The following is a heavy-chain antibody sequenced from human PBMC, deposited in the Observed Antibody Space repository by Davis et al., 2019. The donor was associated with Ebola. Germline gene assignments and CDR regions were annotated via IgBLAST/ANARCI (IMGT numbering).Heavy chain of an antibody. CDR3: ARGLGYCSGGSCYSGWFDP. CDR2: INAGNGNT. V-gene: IGHV1-3*01. D-gene: IGHD2-15*01. Sequence: ASVKVSCKASEYTFTSYAMHWVRQAPGQRLEWMGWINAGNGNTKYSQKFQGRVTITRDTSASTAYMELSSLRSEDTAVYYCARGLGYCSGGSCYSGWFDPWGQGTLVTVSS. CDR1: EYTFTSYA. J-gene: IGHJ5*02.